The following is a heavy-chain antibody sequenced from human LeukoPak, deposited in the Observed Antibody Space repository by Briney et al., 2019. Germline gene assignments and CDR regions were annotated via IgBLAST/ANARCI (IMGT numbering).Heavy chain of an antibody. V-gene: IGHV4-59*01. J-gene: IGHJ4*02. D-gene: IGHD3-22*01. Sequence: SETLSLTCTVSGVSISNSYWSWIRQPPGKGLEWIGHVYYTGSTNYNPSLKSRVTISVDTSENQFSLKLSSVTAADTAVYYCARHDSSGYTSFYYWGQGTLVTVSS. CDR2: VYYTGST. CDR3: ARHDSSGYTSFYY. CDR1: GVSISNSY.